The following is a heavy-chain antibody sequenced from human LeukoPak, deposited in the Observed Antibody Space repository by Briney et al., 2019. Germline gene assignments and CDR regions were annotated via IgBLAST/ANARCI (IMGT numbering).Heavy chain of an antibody. Sequence: SQTLSLTCAISGDSVSSNSAAWNWISQSPSRGLEWLGRTYYRSKWYNDYAISVKSRIAIKPDTSKNQFSLQLNSVTPEDTGLYYCARDLDGFEYWGQGTLVTVSS. V-gene: IGHV6-1*01. CDR3: ARDLDGFEY. CDR2: TYYRSKWYN. CDR1: GDSVSSNSAA. J-gene: IGHJ4*02.